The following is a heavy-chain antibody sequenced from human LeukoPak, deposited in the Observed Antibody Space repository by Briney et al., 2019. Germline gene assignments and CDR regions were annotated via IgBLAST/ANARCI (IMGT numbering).Heavy chain of an antibody. Sequence: GESLKISCKGSGYTFTTYWIGWVRQMPGKGLEWMGIIYPSDSDTRYSPSFQGQVTISVDKSISTAYLQWSSLKASDTAMYYCARHGVVVVPAAPIAYYYYYMDVWGKGTTVTVSS. D-gene: IGHD2-2*01. J-gene: IGHJ6*03. V-gene: IGHV5-51*01. CDR1: GYTFTTYW. CDR2: IYPSDSDT. CDR3: ARHGVVVVPAAPIAYYYYYMDV.